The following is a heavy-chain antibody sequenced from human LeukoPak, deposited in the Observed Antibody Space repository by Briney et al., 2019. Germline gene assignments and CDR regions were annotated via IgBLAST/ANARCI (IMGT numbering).Heavy chain of an antibody. Sequence: GESLRLSCAASGFTFSNYTMNWVRQPPGKGLEWVSSISSSSNYIYYADSIKGRFTISRDNAKNSLYLQLDSLRAGDTAVYYCALLNYWGQGTLVTVSS. CDR1: GFTFSNYT. CDR2: ISSSSNYI. D-gene: IGHD2-8*02. J-gene: IGHJ4*02. V-gene: IGHV3-21*01. CDR3: ALLNY.